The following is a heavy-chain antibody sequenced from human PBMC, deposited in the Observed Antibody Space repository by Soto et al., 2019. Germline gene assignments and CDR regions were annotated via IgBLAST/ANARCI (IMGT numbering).Heavy chain of an antibody. J-gene: IGHJ5*02. D-gene: IGHD5-12*01. CDR3: AHRRKRGYIGYGPQGDKSSDP. CDR2: IYWDDDK. CDR1: GFSLSTSGVG. Sequence: VSGPTLVNPTQTLTLTCTFSGFSLSTSGVGVGWIRQPPGKALEWLALIYWDDDKRYSPSLKSRLTITKDTSKNQVVLTMTNMDPVDTATYYCAHRRKRGYIGYGPQGDKSSDPWCPGTLVTV. V-gene: IGHV2-5*02.